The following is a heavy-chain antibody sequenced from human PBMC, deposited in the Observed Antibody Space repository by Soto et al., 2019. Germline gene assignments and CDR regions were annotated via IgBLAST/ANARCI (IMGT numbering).Heavy chain of an antibody. CDR2: IVVGSGNT. Sequence: GSSVNVSRKASGFTYTRPAVQRVQQARGKSLGWIGWIVVGSGNTSYTEKLQESITIIREMTTSTAYMELSSLKSENPAVYYCAAVLATIASWGQGTLVTVSS. D-gene: IGHD1-26*01. CDR3: AAVLATIAS. V-gene: IGHV1-58*01. CDR1: GFTYTRPA. J-gene: IGHJ4*02.